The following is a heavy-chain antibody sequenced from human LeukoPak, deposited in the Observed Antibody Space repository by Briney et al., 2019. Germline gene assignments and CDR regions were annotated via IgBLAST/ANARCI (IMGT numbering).Heavy chain of an antibody. CDR1: GYTFTSYY. CDR3: ARDGGVPTTRGDY. D-gene: IGHD1-26*01. Sequence: ASVKVSCKASGYTFTSYYIHWVRQAPGQGLEWMGIINPSGGGTKYAQKFQGRVTMTRDTSTSTVYMELSSLRSEDTAVYYCARDGGVPTTRGDYWGQGTLVTVSS. J-gene: IGHJ4*02. CDR2: INPSGGGT. V-gene: IGHV1-46*01.